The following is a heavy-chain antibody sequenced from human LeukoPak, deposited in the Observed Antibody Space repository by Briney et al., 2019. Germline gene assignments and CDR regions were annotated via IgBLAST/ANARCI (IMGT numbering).Heavy chain of an antibody. Sequence: VASVKVSCKASGYTFTSYDINWVRQATGQGLEWMGWMNPNSGNTGYAQKFQGRVTMTEDTSTDTAYMELSSLRSEDTAVYYCATDGGAYSGSYGADYWGQGTLVTVSS. CDR3: ATDGGAYSGSYGADY. J-gene: IGHJ4*02. V-gene: IGHV1-8*01. CDR2: MNPNSGNT. D-gene: IGHD1-26*01. CDR1: GYTFTSYD.